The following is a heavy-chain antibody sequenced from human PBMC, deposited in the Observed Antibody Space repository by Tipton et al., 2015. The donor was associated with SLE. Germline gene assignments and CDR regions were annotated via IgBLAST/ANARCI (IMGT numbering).Heavy chain of an antibody. V-gene: IGHV4-59*10. J-gene: IGHJ3*02. D-gene: IGHD3-22*01. Sequence: LRLSCDVYGGSISGFARSWIRPPPGEAVGWVGGLHYSGATSYKPSLNSRVTMSVDTSKNQFSLQLSSVTAADTAAYYCARDLSSRLIIVVVAAFDIWGQGTTVIVSS. CDR2: LHYSGAT. CDR1: GGSISGFA. CDR3: ARDLSSRLIIVVVAAFDI.